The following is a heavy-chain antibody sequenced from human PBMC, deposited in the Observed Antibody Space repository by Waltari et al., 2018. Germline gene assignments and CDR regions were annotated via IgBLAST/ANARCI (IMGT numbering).Heavy chain of an antibody. CDR2: IWYDGSNK. CDR1: GFTFSSYG. J-gene: IGHJ6*02. CDR3: ARDATGDFVYGMDV. D-gene: IGHD7-27*01. V-gene: IGHV3-33*01. Sequence: QVQLVESGGGVVQPGRSLRLSCAASGFTFSSYGMHWVRQAPGKGLEWVAVIWYDGSNKNYADSVKGRFTISRDNSKNTLYLQMNSLRAEDTAVYYCARDATGDFVYGMDVWGQGTTVTVSS.